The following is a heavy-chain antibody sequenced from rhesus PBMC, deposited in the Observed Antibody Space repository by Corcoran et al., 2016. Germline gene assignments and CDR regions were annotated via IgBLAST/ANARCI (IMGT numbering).Heavy chain of an antibody. CDR2: IDPSDSDT. D-gene: IGHD6S26*01. J-gene: IGHJ4*01. V-gene: IGHV5-2*01. Sequence: EVQLVQSGAEVKRPGESLKISCTTSGYSFTSYWISWVRPMPGKGLEWVGAIDPSDSDTRYSPSFQGQVTISADKSISTTYLQGSSLKASDSATYYCAKRGSSGWSFDYWGQGVLVTVSS. CDR3: AKRGSSGWSFDY. CDR1: GYSFTSYW.